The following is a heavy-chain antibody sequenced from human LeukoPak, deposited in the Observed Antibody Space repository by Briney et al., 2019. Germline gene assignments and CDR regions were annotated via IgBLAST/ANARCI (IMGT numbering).Heavy chain of an antibody. CDR3: AHRQVTTSSEWFDP. CDR1: GDSFSSYYWT. Sequence: TLSLTCTFSGDSFSSYYWTWIRQPPGKALEWLALIYWDDDKHYSPSLKSRLTITKDTSNNQVVLRMTNMDPVDTATYYCAHRQVTTSSEWFDPWGQGTLVTVSS. J-gene: IGHJ5*02. CDR2: IYWDDDK. V-gene: IGHV2-5*08. D-gene: IGHD5-18*01.